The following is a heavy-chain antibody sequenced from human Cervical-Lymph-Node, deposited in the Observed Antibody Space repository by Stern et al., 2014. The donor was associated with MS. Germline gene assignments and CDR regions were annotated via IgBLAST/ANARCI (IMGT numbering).Heavy chain of an antibody. J-gene: IGHJ5*02. CDR3: ARGSDT. CDR2: IKEDGSET. D-gene: IGHD2-15*01. V-gene: IGHV3-7*01. Sequence: VQLVQSGGGLVQPGGSLRLSCAASGFTFSSYWVNWVRQAPGKGLEWVANIKEDGSETYYWDSVKGRFTISRDNAKNSLYLQMNSLRAEDTAVYYCARGSDTWGQGTLVTVSS. CDR1: GFTFSSYW.